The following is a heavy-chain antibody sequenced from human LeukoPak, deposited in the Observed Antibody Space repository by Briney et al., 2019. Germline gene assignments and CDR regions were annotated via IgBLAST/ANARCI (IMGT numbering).Heavy chain of an antibody. CDR2: IWYDGSNK. CDR3: APEECSSTSGYDWLPADP. Sequence: PGGSLRLSCAASGFTFSSYVMHWVRQAPGKGLEWVAVIWYDGSNKYYADSVKGRFTISRDNSKSTLYLQMNSLRAEDTAVYYCAPEECSSTSGYDWLPADPWGQGTLVTVSS. D-gene: IGHD2-2*01. V-gene: IGHV3-33*01. CDR1: GFTFSSYV. J-gene: IGHJ5*02.